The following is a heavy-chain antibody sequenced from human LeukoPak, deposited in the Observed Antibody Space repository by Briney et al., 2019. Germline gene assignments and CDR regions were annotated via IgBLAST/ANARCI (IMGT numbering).Heavy chain of an antibody. CDR1: GYIFTSYD. CDR2: MSPNSGDT. CDR3: ARGPPNWGYDY. Sequence: ASVKVSCKASGYIFTSYDFNWVRQATGQRPEWMGWMSPNSGDTGYAQKFQDRVTMTRNTSISTAYMELSSLRSDDTAVYYCARGPPNWGYDYWGPGTLVTVSS. J-gene: IGHJ4*02. D-gene: IGHD7-27*01. V-gene: IGHV1-8*01.